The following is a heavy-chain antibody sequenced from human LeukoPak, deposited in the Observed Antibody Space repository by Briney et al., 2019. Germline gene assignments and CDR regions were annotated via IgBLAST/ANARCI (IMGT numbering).Heavy chain of an antibody. J-gene: IGHJ4*02. Sequence: ASVKVSCKASGYTFTSYGISWVRQAPGQGLEWMGWISAYNGNTNYAQKLQGRVTMTTGTSTSTAYMELRSLRSDDTAVYYCARDGRPYCSSTSCSPGYDYWGQGTLVTVSS. V-gene: IGHV1-18*04. CDR1: GYTFTSYG. D-gene: IGHD2-2*01. CDR2: ISAYNGNT. CDR3: ARDGRPYCSSTSCSPGYDY.